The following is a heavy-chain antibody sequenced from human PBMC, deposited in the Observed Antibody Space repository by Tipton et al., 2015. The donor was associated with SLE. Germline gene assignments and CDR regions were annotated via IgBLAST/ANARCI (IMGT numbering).Heavy chain of an antibody. CDR1: GFTFSSYS. J-gene: IGHJ4*02. CDR3: TTVRYYDSSGYYPDY. V-gene: IGHV3-23*03. Sequence: SLRLSCAASGFTFSSYSMNWVRQAPGKGLEWVSVIYSGGSTYYADSVKGRFTISRDNSKNTLYLQMNSLKTEDTAVYYCTTVRYYDSSGYYPDYWGQGTLVTVSS. D-gene: IGHD3-22*01. CDR2: IYSGGST.